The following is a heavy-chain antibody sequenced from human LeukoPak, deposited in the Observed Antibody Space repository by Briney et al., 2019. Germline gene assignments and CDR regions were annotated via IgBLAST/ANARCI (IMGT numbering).Heavy chain of an antibody. D-gene: IGHD6-6*01. CDR1: GFTVTSNH. Sequence: RGTLRLSCAASGFTVTSNHMNWVRQAPAKGLEWVSIIYTGGTTHYSDSLKHRFTIPIDDSINTLVFQMNSLRAADTAVYYCARASSSYYFDYWGQGTLVTVSS. CDR3: ARASSSYYFDY. J-gene: IGHJ4*02. V-gene: IGHV3-66*01. CDR2: IYTGGTT.